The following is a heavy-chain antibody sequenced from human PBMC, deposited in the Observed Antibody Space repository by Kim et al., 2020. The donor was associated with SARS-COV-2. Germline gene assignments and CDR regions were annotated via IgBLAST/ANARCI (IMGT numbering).Heavy chain of an antibody. D-gene: IGHD2-2*01. CDR1: GGSISSSSYY. CDR2: IYYSGST. CDR3: ATTLGYCSSTSCYAWDY. J-gene: IGHJ4*02. Sequence: SETLSLTCTVSGGSISSSSYYWGWIRQPPGKGLEWIGSIYYSGSTYYNPSLKSRVTISVDTSKDQFSLKLSSVTAADTAVYYCATTLGYCSSTSCYAWDYWGQGTLVTVSS. V-gene: IGHV4-39*01.